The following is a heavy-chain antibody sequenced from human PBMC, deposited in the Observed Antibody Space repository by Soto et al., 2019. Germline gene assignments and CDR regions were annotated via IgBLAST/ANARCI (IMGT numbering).Heavy chain of an antibody. CDR1: GFTFSSYW. Sequence: GGSLRLSCAASGFTFSSYWMHWVRQAPGKGLVWVSRSNSDGSIKNYADSVKGRFTISRDNSKNTLYLQMNSLRAEDTAVYYCAKDPGTVAATPSFDYWGQGTLVTVSS. D-gene: IGHD2-15*01. CDR2: SNSDGSIK. V-gene: IGHV3-74*01. J-gene: IGHJ4*02. CDR3: AKDPGTVAATPSFDY.